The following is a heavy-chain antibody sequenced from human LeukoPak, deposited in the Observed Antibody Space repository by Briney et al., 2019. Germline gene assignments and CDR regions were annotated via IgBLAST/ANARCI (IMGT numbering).Heavy chain of an antibody. Sequence: GRSLRLSCAASGFTFSSYAMHWVRQAPGKGLEWVAVISYDGSNKCYADSVKGRFTISRDNSKNTLYLQMNSLRAEDTAVYYCAREEVDTAAIDYWGQGTLVTVSS. V-gene: IGHV3-30*04. J-gene: IGHJ4*02. CDR2: ISYDGSNK. CDR1: GFTFSSYA. D-gene: IGHD5-18*01. CDR3: AREEVDTAAIDY.